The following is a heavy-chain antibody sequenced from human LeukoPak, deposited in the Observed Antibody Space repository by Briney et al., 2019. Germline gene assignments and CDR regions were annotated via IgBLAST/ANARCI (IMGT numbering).Heavy chain of an antibody. V-gene: IGHV3-30-3*01. CDR3: ARDESSGWYYFDY. J-gene: IGHJ4*02. Sequence: GGSLRLSCAASGFTFSSYAMHWVRQAPGKGLEWVAVMSYDGSNKYYADSVKGRFTISRDNSKNTLYLQMNSLRAEDTAVYYCARDESSGWYYFDYWGQGTLVTVSS. CDR2: MSYDGSNK. CDR1: GFTFSSYA. D-gene: IGHD6-19*01.